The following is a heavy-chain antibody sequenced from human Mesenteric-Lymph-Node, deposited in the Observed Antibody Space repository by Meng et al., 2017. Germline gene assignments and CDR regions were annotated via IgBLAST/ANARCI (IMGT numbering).Heavy chain of an antibody. Sequence: QVQLQESGPGLVKPSETLSLTCTVSGGSISSYYWSWIRQPPGKGLEWIGHIYYSGSTNYNPSLKSRVTISVDKSKDQLSLKLNSVTAADTAVYYCASSDYYRSDYWGQGTLVTVSS. D-gene: IGHD3-22*01. CDR1: GGSISSYY. V-gene: IGHV4-59*12. CDR3: ASSDYYRSDY. J-gene: IGHJ4*02. CDR2: IYYSGST.